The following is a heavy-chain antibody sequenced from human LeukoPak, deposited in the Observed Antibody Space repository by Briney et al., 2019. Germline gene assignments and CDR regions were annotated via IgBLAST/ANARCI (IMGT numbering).Heavy chain of an antibody. V-gene: IGHV3-23*01. CDR1: GFTFSSSA. J-gene: IGHJ4*02. CDR3: ARVVKWELNYFDY. Sequence: GGSLRLSCAASGFTFSSSAMSWVRQAPGKGLEWVSAISNNGGYTYYADSVQGRFTISRDNSKSTLCLQMNSLRAEDTAVYYCARVVKWELNYFDYWGQGTLVTVSS. D-gene: IGHD1-26*01. CDR2: ISNNGGYT.